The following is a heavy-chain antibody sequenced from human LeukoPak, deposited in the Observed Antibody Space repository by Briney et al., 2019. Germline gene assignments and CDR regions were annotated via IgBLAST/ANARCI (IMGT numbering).Heavy chain of an antibody. V-gene: IGHV3-23*01. Sequence: PGGSLRLSCAASGFTFSSYAMSWVRQAPGQGLEWVSAISGSGGSTYYADSVKGRFTISRDNSKNTLYLQMNSLRAEDKAVYYCAKGPQVTKKPVYFLHWGEGTLVSVSS. D-gene: IGHD4-17*01. CDR2: ISGSGGST. CDR1: GFTFSSYA. CDR3: AKGPQVTKKPVYFLH. J-gene: IGHJ1*01.